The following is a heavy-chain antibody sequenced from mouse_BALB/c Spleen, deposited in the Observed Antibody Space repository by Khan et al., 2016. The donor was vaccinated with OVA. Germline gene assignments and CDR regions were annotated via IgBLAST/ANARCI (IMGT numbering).Heavy chain of an antibody. CDR3: ARERIAY. CDR2: INPTTGYT. Sequence: QVRLQQSGAELAKPGASVKMSCTASGYTFTSYWMHWIKQRPGQGLEWIGYINPTTGYTDYNQKFKDKATLTADKSSSTAYMQLSSLTSDDSAVYYCARERIAYWGQGTALTVSS. V-gene: IGHV1-7*01. J-gene: IGHJ2*01. CDR1: GYTFTSYW.